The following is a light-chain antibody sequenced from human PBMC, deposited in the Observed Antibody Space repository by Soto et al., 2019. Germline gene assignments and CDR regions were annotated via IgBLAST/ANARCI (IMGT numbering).Light chain of an antibody. Sequence: EIVMTQSPATLSVSPGERATLSCRASQSISSNLAWYQQKPGQAPRLLMFRTSSRATGFPARFSGSGSGTEFHLTISSLQSEDFGVYNCQQYTNGPRATFGGGTKVEL. CDR1: QSISSN. V-gene: IGKV3-15*01. CDR3: QQYTNGPRAT. CDR2: RTS. J-gene: IGKJ4*01.